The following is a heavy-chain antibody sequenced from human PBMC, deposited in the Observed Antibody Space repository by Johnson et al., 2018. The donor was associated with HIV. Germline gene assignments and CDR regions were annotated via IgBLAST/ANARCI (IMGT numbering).Heavy chain of an antibody. CDR2: IYSDGST. Sequence: QAPGKGLEWVSIIYSDGSTYFADSVKGRFPISRDNSKNTLFLQMNSLRVEDTAVYYCARLKNGAFDIWGQGTMVTVSS. CDR3: ARLKNGAFDI. J-gene: IGHJ3*02. V-gene: IGHV3-53*01. D-gene: IGHD2-8*01.